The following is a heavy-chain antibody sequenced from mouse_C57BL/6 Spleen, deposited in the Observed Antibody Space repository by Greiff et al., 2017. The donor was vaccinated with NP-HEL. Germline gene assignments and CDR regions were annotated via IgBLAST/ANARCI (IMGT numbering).Heavy chain of an antibody. D-gene: IGHD2-4*01. J-gene: IGHJ2*01. V-gene: IGHV1-53*01. Sequence: QVQLKESGTELVKPGASVKLSCKASGYTFTSYWMHWVKQRPGQGLEWIGNINPSNGGTNYNEKFKSKATLTVDKSSSTAYMQLSSLTSEDSAVYYCVRWDYDEGVDYWGQGTTLTVSS. CDR1: GYTFTSYW. CDR2: INPSNGGT. CDR3: VRWDYDEGVDY.